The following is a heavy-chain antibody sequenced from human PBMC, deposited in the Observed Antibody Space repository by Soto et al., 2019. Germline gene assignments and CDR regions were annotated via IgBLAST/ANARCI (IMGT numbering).Heavy chain of an antibody. Sequence: QVQLQGSGPGLVKPSQTLSLTCTVSGGSISSGGYYWSWIRQHPGKGLEWIGYIYYSGSTYYNPSLKSRVNISVDTSKNQFSLKLSSVTAADTAVYYCARGGTGTSKFDYWGQGTLVTVSS. CDR2: IYYSGST. CDR1: GGSISSGGYY. CDR3: ARGGTGTSKFDY. J-gene: IGHJ4*02. V-gene: IGHV4-31*03. D-gene: IGHD1-1*01.